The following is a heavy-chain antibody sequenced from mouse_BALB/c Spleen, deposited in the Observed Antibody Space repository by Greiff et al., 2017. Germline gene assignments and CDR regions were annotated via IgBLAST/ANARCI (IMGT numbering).Heavy chain of an antibody. Sequence: LQQPGSELVRPGASVKLSCKASGYTFTSYWMHWVKQRPGQGLEWIGNIYPGSGSTNYDEKFKSKATLTVDTSSSTAYMQLSSLTSEDSAVYYCTREGDYDDGAYYFDYWGQGTTLTVSS. CDR3: TREGDYDDGAYYFDY. D-gene: IGHD2-4*01. V-gene: IGHV1S22*01. CDR2: IYPGSGST. CDR1: GYTFTSYW. J-gene: IGHJ2*01.